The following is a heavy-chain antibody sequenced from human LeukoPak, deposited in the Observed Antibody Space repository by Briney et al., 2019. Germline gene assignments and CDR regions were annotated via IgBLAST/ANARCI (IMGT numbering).Heavy chain of an antibody. CDR1: GGSISSGGYS. Sequence: PSETLSLTCAVSGGSISSGGYSWSWIRQPPGKGLEWIGYIYYSGSTNYNPSLKSRVTISVDTSKNQFSLKLSSVTAADTAVYYCARGSSGYEKYFDYWGQGTLVTVSS. CDR2: IYYSGST. V-gene: IGHV4-61*08. CDR3: ARGSSGYEKYFDY. J-gene: IGHJ4*02. D-gene: IGHD5-12*01.